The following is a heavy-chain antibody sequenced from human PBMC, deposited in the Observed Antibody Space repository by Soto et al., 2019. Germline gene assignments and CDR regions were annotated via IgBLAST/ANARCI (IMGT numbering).Heavy chain of an antibody. V-gene: IGHV5-51*01. CDR1: GYSFTSYW. CDR3: ARSRGGYSYGRYYGMDV. J-gene: IGHJ6*02. Sequence: PGESLKISCKGSGYSFTSYWIGWVRQMPGKGLEWMGIIYPGDSDTRYSPSFQGQVTISADKSISTAYLQWSSLKASDTAMYYCARSRGGYSYGRYYGMDVWGQGTTVTVSS. D-gene: IGHD5-18*01. CDR2: IYPGDSDT.